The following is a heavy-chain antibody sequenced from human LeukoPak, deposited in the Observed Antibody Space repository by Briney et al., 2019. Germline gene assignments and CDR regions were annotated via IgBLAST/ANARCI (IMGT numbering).Heavy chain of an antibody. Sequence: PGGSLRLSCAASGFPFSSYSMTWVRQAPGKGLEWVANIKLDGSEKNYVDSVKGRFTISRDNTKNSLYLQMNSLRVEDTAVFYCARDQYDTWSRRGNFDSWGQGTLVIVSS. CDR1: GFPFSSYS. CDR2: IKLDGSEK. CDR3: ARDQYDTWSRRGNFDS. D-gene: IGHD3-3*01. J-gene: IGHJ4*02. V-gene: IGHV3-7*03.